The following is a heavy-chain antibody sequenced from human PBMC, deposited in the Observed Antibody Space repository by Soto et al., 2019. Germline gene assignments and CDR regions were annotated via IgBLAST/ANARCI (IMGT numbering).Heavy chain of an antibody. CDR3: ARLSITSNGGWFDP. J-gene: IGHJ5*02. V-gene: IGHV4-31*03. CDR1: GGSMISGNHY. CDR2: ISYSGTT. Sequence: QVQLQESGPGLVKPSQTLSLTCTVSGGSMISGNHYWNWIRQHPGKGLEWIGYISYSGTTSYNPSLKSRVTISVDTSKNQFSLKLNSVTAADTAVYYCARLSITSNGGWFDPWGQGTLVTVSS. D-gene: IGHD1-20*01.